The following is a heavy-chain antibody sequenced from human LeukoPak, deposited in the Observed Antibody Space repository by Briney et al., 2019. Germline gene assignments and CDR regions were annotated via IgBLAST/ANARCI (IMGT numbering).Heavy chain of an antibody. CDR1: GFTFSNYW. D-gene: IGHD6-13*01. CDR3: ARGYSSSWPDSWFDP. Sequence: GESLRLSCAASGFTFSNYWMSWVRQAPGKGPEWVANIKEDGRETYYLDSVEGRFPISRDNAKSSLELQMNSLRAEDTAVYYCARGYSSSWPDSWFDPWGQGTLVTVSS. V-gene: IGHV3-7*01. J-gene: IGHJ5*02. CDR2: IKEDGRET.